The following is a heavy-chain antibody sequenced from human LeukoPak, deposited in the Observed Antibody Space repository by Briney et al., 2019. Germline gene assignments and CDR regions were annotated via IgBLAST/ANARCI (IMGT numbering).Heavy chain of an antibody. V-gene: IGHV4-4*07. CDR1: GGSLSSYY. Sequence: SETLSLTCTVSGGSLSSYYWNWIRQPAGKGLEWIGRIYTSGSTNYNPSLKSRVTMSVDTSKNQFSLKVNSVTAADTAVYYCARRSVVGARTFYFDYWGQGILVTVSS. J-gene: IGHJ4*02. CDR3: ARRSVVGARTFYFDY. CDR2: IYTSGST. D-gene: IGHD2-15*01.